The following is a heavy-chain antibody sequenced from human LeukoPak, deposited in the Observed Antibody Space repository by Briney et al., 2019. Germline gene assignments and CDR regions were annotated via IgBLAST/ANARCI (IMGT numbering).Heavy chain of an antibody. V-gene: IGHV4-4*02. CDR1: GGSISSSNW. CDR2: IYHSGST. D-gene: IGHD5-18*01. CDR3: ARLKYSYGYVLDY. J-gene: IGHJ4*02. Sequence: KPSGTLSLTCAVSGGSISSSNWWSWVRQPPGKGLEWIGEIYHSGSTNYNPSLKSRVTISVDKSKNQFSLKLSSVSAADTAVYYCARLKYSYGYVLDYWGQGTLVTVSS.